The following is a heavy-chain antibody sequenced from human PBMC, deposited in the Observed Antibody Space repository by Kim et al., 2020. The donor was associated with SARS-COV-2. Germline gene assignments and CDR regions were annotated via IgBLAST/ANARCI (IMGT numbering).Heavy chain of an antibody. D-gene: IGHD3-22*01. J-gene: IGHJ6*02. Sequence: GGSLRLSCAASGFTFSNAWMSWVRQAPGKGLEWVGRIKSKADGGTTDYAAPVKGRFTISTDDSKNTLYLQMNSLKTEDTAVYYCTTVTYSDYYDSSGYPVWGQGTTVTVSS. V-gene: IGHV3-15*01. CDR2: IKSKADGGTT. CDR1: GFTFSNAW. CDR3: TTVTYSDYYDSSGYPV.